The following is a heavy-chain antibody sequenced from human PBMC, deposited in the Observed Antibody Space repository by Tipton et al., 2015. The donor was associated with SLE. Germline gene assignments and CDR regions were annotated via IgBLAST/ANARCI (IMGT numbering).Heavy chain of an antibody. CDR1: GGSIINNY. J-gene: IGHJ4*01. V-gene: IGHV4-59*01. D-gene: IGHD3-9*01. CDR3: ARDFARGSGYVY. Sequence: TLSLTCNVSGGSIINNYWAWIRRPPGKGLEWIGYIYYTGSASYSPSLNSRVSMSVDTSRNQFSLRLSSVTAADTAVYYCARDFARGSGYVYWGHGILVTVSS. CDR2: IYYTGSA.